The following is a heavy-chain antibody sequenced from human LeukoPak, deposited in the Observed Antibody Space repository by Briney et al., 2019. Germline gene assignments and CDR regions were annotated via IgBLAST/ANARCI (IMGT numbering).Heavy chain of an antibody. Sequence: SETLSLTCTASGCSISSVSYYWGWIPQPPGKGLEWIGSLSYNGGTYYNPSLKSRVTIFVDTSKNQFSLKLSSVTAADTAVYYCARRITGTTSDSFDYWGQGTLVTVSS. CDR3: ARRITGTTSDSFDY. D-gene: IGHD1-20*01. CDR1: GCSISSVSYY. J-gene: IGHJ4*02. V-gene: IGHV4-39*01. CDR2: LSYNGGT.